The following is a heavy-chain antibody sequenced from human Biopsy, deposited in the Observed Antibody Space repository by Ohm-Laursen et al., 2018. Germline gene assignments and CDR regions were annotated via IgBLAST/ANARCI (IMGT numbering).Heavy chain of an antibody. CDR2: IYYRGNT. CDR1: GGSISSNYYY. V-gene: IGHV4-39*01. D-gene: IGHD2-15*01. Sequence: SDTLSLTCIVSGGSISSNYYYWGWIRQPPGKGLEWIGSIYYRGNTNYNPSLKSRVTISVDTSKNQFSLKLSSATAADTAVFYCARHGSQGYCTSGSCVDYWGQGALVTVSS. CDR3: ARHGSQGYCTSGSCVDY. J-gene: IGHJ4*02.